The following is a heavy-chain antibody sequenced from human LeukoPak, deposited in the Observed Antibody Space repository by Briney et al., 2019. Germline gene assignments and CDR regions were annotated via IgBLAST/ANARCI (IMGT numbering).Heavy chain of an antibody. CDR2: INSDGSST. CDR3: TTDYYDSRDDY. Sequence: GGSLRLSCAASGFTFSSYWMHWVRQAPGKGLVWVSRINSDGSSTSYADSVKGRFTISRDNAKNTLYLQMNSLRAEDTAVYYCTTDYYDSRDDYWGQGTLVTVSS. D-gene: IGHD3-22*01. J-gene: IGHJ4*02. V-gene: IGHV3-74*01. CDR1: GFTFSSYW.